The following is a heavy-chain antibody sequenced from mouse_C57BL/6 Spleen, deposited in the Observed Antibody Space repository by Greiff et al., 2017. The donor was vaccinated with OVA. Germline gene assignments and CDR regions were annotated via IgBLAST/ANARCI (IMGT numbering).Heavy chain of an antibody. V-gene: IGHV1-82*01. Sequence: QVQLKESGPELVKPGASVKISCKASGYAFSSSWMNWVKQRPGKGLEWIGRIYPGDGDTNYNGKFKGKATLTADKSSSTAYMQLSSLTSEDSAVYFCARGVTTAPWFAYWGQGTLVTVSA. J-gene: IGHJ3*01. D-gene: IGHD1-2*01. CDR1: GYAFSSSW. CDR3: ARGVTTAPWFAY. CDR2: IYPGDGDT.